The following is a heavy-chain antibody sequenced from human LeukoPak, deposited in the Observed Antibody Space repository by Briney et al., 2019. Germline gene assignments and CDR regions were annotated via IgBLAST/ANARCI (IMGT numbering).Heavy chain of an antibody. Sequence: PSETLSLTCTVSGGSISSYHWSWIRQPPGKGLEWIGYIYYSGTTNYNPSLESRVTISVDTSKSQFSLKLSSVTATDTAVYYCARSRGGSSWFNYFDSWGQGALVTVSS. D-gene: IGHD6-13*01. J-gene: IGHJ4*02. CDR3: ARSRGGSSWFNYFDS. CDR2: IYYSGTT. V-gene: IGHV4-59*08. CDR1: GGSISSYH.